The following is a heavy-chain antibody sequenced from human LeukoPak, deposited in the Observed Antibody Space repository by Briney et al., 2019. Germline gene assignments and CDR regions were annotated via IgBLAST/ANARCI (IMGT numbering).Heavy chain of an antibody. CDR3: ATDSRVATSLEY. Sequence: SETLSLTCTVSGDSISSYYWSWMRQPAGKGLEWIGRLFPSGRIDYNPSLRSRLTISVDRSRNQFSLKLSSVSAADTAIYYCATDSRVATSLEYWGQGTLVTVSS. CDR1: GDSISSYY. D-gene: IGHD5-24*01. V-gene: IGHV4-4*07. CDR2: LFPSGRI. J-gene: IGHJ4*02.